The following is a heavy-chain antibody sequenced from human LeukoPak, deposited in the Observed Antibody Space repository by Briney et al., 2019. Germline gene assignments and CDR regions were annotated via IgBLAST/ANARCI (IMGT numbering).Heavy chain of an antibody. CDR3: ARDQDATVTTH. D-gene: IGHD4-11*01. J-gene: IGHJ4*02. Sequence: SGGSLRLSCAASGFTFSSYSMNWVRQAPGKGLEWVSSISSSSSYIYYADSVKGRFTISRDNAKNSLYLQMNSLRAEDTAVYYCARDQDATVTTHWGQGTLVTVSS. CDR2: ISSSSSYI. V-gene: IGHV3-21*01. CDR1: GFTFSSYS.